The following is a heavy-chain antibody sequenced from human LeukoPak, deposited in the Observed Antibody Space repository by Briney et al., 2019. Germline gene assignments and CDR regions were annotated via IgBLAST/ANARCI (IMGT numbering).Heavy chain of an antibody. Sequence: GGSLRLSCAASGFTFSTYWMHWVRQAPGKGLVWVSRINPDGTSTSNADSVKGRFTISRDNAKNTVYLQVNSLRAEDTAVYYCTRATAVASDYWGQGTLVTV. CDR3: TRATAVASDY. J-gene: IGHJ4*02. CDR1: GFTFSTYW. V-gene: IGHV3-74*01. D-gene: IGHD6-19*01. CDR2: INPDGTST.